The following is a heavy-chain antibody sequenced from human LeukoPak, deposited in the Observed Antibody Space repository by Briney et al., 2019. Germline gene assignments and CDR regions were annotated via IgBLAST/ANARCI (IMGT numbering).Heavy chain of an antibody. J-gene: IGHJ3*02. CDR2: IDWDDDK. Sequence: TLSLTCTVSGGSFSSGSYYWSWIRQPPGKALEWLALIDWDDDKYYSTSLKTRLTISKDTSKNQVVLTMTNMDPVDTATYYCARTSPKSDAFDIWGQGTMVTVSS. CDR3: ARTSPKSDAFDI. CDR1: GGSFSSGSYY. V-gene: IGHV2-70*01.